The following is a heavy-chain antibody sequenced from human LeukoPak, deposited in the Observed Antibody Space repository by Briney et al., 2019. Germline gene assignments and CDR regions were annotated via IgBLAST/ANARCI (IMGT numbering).Heavy chain of an antibody. Sequence: GASVKVSCKASGYTFNNYGISWVRQAPGQGLEWMGWISAYNGDTNYAQKLQGRVTMTTDTSASTAYMELRSLRSDDTAVYYCARVGDDFQFGDLFNIWGQGTMVTVSS. D-gene: IGHD2-21*01. CDR2: ISAYNGDT. J-gene: IGHJ3*02. CDR3: ARVGDDFQFGDLFNI. CDR1: GYTFNNYG. V-gene: IGHV1-18*01.